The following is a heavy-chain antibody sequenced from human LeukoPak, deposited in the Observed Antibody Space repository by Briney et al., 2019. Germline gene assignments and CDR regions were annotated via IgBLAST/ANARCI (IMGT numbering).Heavy chain of an antibody. CDR2: IHYYTGNP. V-gene: IGHV7-4-1*02. CDR1: VHTLREFH. J-gene: IGHJ4*02. CDR3: ARDTPGLRY. Sequence: ASVKVSRKASVHTLREFHMHWVRQAPGRARECMGGIHYYTGNPPYAQGFAGRLVFSLDTSVSTAYLQIRSLKAGDTAVYYCARDTPGLRYWGQGTLVTVSS. D-gene: IGHD7-27*01.